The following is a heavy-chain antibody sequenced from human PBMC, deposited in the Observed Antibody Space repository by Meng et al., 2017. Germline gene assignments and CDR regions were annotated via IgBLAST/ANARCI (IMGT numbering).Heavy chain of an antibody. CDR1: GDSVTVGSHY. J-gene: IGHJ4*02. D-gene: IGHD3-16*01. CDR3: ARTRGDYYFDY. Sequence: QVQLQESGPGLVRPSETLSLTCTVSGDSVTVGSHYWSWIRQPPGKGLEWIGYIDYGGSTSYNPSLRSRVTISVDTSNNQFSLKLSSVTAADTAVFYCARTRGDYYFDYWGQGTLVTGSS. CDR2: IDYGGST. V-gene: IGHV4-61*01.